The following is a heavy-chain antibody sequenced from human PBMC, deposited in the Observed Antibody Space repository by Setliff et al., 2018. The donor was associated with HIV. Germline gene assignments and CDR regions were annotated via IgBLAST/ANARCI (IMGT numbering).Heavy chain of an antibody. CDR1: GYTFTNYW. Sequence: GESLKISCKGSGYTFTNYWIGWVRQMPGKGLEWMGIIYPGDSDTKYSPSFQGQVTMSAGKSISTAYLQWNSLKASDTAIYYCATSDYGGDSGHFQHWGQGTLVTVSS. CDR3: ATSDYGGDSGHFQH. CDR2: IYPGDSDT. V-gene: IGHV5-51*01. J-gene: IGHJ1*01. D-gene: IGHD2-21*02.